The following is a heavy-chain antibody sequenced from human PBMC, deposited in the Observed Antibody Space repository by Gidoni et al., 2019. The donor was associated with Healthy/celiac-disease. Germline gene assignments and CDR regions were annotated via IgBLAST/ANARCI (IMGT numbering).Heavy chain of an antibody. CDR3: ARGLGVVSYYFDY. D-gene: IGHD2-15*01. Sequence: QVQLVESGGGVVQPGRSLRLSCAASGFTFSSYGMHWVRQAPGKGLEWVAVIWYDGSNKYYADSVKGRFTISRDNSKNTLYLQMNSLRAEDTAVYYCARGLGVVSYYFDYWGQGTLVTVSS. V-gene: IGHV3-33*01. CDR1: GFTFSSYG. CDR2: IWYDGSNK. J-gene: IGHJ4*02.